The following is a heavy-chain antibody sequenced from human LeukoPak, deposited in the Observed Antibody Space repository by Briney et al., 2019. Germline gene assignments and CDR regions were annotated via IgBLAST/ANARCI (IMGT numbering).Heavy chain of an antibody. D-gene: IGHD1-26*01. Sequence: ASVKVSCKASGGTFSSYAISWVRQAPGQGLEWMGRIIPIFGTANYAQKFQGRVTTTTDESTSTAYMELSSLRSEDTAVYYCATTHMGATRGFDYWGQGTLVTVSS. V-gene: IGHV1-69*05. CDR1: GGTFSSYA. CDR3: ATTHMGATRGFDY. CDR2: IIPIFGTA. J-gene: IGHJ4*02.